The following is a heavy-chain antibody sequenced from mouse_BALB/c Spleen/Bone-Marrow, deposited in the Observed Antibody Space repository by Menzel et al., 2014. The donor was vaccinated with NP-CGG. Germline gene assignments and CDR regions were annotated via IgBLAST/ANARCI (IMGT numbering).Heavy chain of an antibody. CDR2: IDPANGNT. CDR1: GFNIKDTY. V-gene: IGHV14-3*02. Sequence: VQLKESGAELVKPGASVKLSCTASGFNIKDTYMHWVKQRPEQGLEWIGRIDPANGNTKYDSKFQGKATITADTSSNTAYLQLSNLASEDHAVYSCARLDLLAYWGQGTLVTVSA. J-gene: IGHJ3*01. CDR3: ARLDLLAY.